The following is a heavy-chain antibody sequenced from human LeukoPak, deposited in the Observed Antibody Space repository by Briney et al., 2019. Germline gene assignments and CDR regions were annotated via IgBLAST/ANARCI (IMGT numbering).Heavy chain of an antibody. J-gene: IGHJ6*02. CDR2: ISAYNGNT. CDR1: GYTFTSYG. Sequence: GASVKVSCKASGYTFTSYGISWVRQAPGHGLEWVGWISAYNGNTNYAQKLQGRVTMTADTSTSTLYMELRSLRSDDTAVYYCAREVTMVRGVITKFYYYGMDVWGQGTTVTVSS. V-gene: IGHV1-18*01. D-gene: IGHD3-10*01. CDR3: AREVTMVRGVITKFYYYGMDV.